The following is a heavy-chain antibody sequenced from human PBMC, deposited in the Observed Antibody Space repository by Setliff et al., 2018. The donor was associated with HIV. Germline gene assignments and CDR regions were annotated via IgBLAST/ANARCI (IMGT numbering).Heavy chain of an antibody. Sequence: ASVKVSRKASGYTFTGYYIHWVRQAPGQGLQWMGRINPNIGSTNYAQNFQGRATMTRDTSVNTAFMELSNLRSDDTAVYYCARDYRTTDILSSGYMDVWGKGTTVTVSS. D-gene: IGHD3-9*01. CDR2: INPNIGST. V-gene: IGHV1-2*06. J-gene: IGHJ6*03. CDR3: ARDYRTTDILSSGYMDV. CDR1: GYTFTGYY.